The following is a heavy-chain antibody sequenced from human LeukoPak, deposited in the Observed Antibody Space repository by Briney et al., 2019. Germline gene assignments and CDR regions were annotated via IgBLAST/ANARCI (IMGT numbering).Heavy chain of an antibody. CDR1: GGSISSYY. D-gene: IGHD2-15*01. V-gene: IGHV4-59*01. Sequence: SETLSLTCTVSGGSISSYYWSWIRQPPGKGLEWIGYIYYSGSTNYNPSLKSRVTISVDTSKNQFSLKLSSVTAADTAVCYCARVVAATMGWFDPWGQGTLVTVSS. J-gene: IGHJ5*02. CDR2: IYYSGST. CDR3: ARVVAATMGWFDP.